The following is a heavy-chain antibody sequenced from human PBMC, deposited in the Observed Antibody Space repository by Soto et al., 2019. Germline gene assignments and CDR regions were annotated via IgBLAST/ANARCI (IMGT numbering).Heavy chain of an antibody. Sequence: GGSLRLSGAASGFTFGSYGMHWVRQAPGQGLEWVSYMSSSAATISYADSVRGRFTISRDNDKNSLYLQMTSLRAEDTAVNYCARNTISADGADHYGLDVWGQGTTVTVSS. V-gene: IGHV3-48*04. CDR3: ARNTISADGADHYGLDV. CDR1: GFTFGSYG. J-gene: IGHJ6*02. D-gene: IGHD6-13*01. CDR2: MSSSAATI.